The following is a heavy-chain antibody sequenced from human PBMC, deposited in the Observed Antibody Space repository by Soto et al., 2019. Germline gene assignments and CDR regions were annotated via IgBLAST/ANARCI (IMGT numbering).Heavy chain of an antibody. CDR2: TYYSARWYH. J-gene: IGHJ6*02. CDR1: GDSVSSNTAA. Sequence: QVQLQQSGPGLVKPSQTLSLTCAISGDSVSSNTAAWNWIRQSPSRGLEWLGRTYYSARWYHDYAVSVKSRVTINPATSKNQFSLQLNSVTPEDTAVYYCARDPGYFYGMYVWGHATTVTVSS. V-gene: IGHV6-1*01. CDR3: ARDPGYFYGMYV.